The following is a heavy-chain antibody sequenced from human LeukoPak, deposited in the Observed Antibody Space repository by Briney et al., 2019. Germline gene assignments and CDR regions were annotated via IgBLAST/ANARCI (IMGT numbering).Heavy chain of an antibody. J-gene: IGHJ6*02. CDR2: INHSGST. V-gene: IGHV4-34*01. CDR3: ARGRGLVPSVAGEDV. CDR1: GGSFSGYY. D-gene: IGHD3-16*01. Sequence: SETLSLTCAVYGGSFSGYYWSWIRQPPGKGLEWIGEINHSGSTNHNPSLKSRVTISVDTSKNQFSLKLSSVTAADTAVYYCARGRGLVPSVAGEDVWGQGTTVTVSS.